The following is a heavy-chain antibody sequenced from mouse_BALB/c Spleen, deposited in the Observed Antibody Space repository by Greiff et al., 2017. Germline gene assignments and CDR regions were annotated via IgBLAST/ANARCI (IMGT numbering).Heavy chain of an antibody. CDR1: GYSITSDYA. Sequence: EVKLMESGPGLVKPSQSLSLTCTVTGYSITSDYAWNWIRQFPGNKLEWMGYISYSGSTSYNPSLKSRISITRDTSKNQFFLQLNSVTTEDTATYYCVREGGYAMDYWGQGTSVTVSS. CDR3: VREGGYAMDY. J-gene: IGHJ4*01. V-gene: IGHV3-2*02. CDR2: ISYSGST.